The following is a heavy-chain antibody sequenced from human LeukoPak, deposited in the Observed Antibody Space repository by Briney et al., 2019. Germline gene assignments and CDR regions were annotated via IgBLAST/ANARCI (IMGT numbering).Heavy chain of an antibody. Sequence: ASVKVSCKVSVYTLTELSMHWVRQAPGKGLEWMGGFDPEDGETIYAQKFQGRVTMTRDTSISTAYMELSRLRSDDTAVYYCARGASGVYTVTTSWFDPWGQGTLVTVSS. D-gene: IGHD4-17*01. J-gene: IGHJ5*02. CDR2: FDPEDGET. CDR3: ARGASGVYTVTTSWFDP. CDR1: VYTLTELS. V-gene: IGHV1-24*01.